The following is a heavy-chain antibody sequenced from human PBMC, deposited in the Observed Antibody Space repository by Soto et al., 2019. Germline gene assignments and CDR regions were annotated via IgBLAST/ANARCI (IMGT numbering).Heavy chain of an antibody. CDR2: VHGGGST. V-gene: IGHV3-53*01. CDR1: GFTVSNTH. J-gene: IGHJ4*02. D-gene: IGHD3-16*01. Sequence: VQLVESGGGLIQPGGSLRLSCAASGFTVSNTHMTWVRQAAGKGLELVSFVHGGGSTSYADSVKGRFTISRDNSQNTLYLQMDSLRAEDTAIYYWAGRLTTAASLDYWGRGTLVTVSS. CDR3: AGRLTTAASLDY.